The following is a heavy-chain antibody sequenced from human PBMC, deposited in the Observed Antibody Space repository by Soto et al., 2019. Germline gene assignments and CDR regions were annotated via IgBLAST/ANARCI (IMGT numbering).Heavy chain of an antibody. V-gene: IGHV1-18*01. CDR3: TGQQLGDYYYYGMDV. J-gene: IGHJ6*02. D-gene: IGHD6-13*01. Sequence: QVQLVQSGAEVKKPGASVKVSCKASGYTFTSYGISWVRQAPGQGLEWMGWISAYNGNTNYAQKLQGRVTMTTDTSTNTAYMELRSLRSDDTAVYYCTGQQLGDYYYYGMDVWGQGTTVTVSS. CDR1: GYTFTSYG. CDR2: ISAYNGNT.